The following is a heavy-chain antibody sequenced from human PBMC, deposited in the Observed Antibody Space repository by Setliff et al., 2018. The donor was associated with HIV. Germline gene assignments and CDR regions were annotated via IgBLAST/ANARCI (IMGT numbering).Heavy chain of an antibody. J-gene: IGHJ4*02. D-gene: IGHD5-12*01. CDR2: IKSTIDGGTT. Sequence: LRLSCAASGFIFSNVWMSWVRQTPGKGLEWVGRIKSTIDGGTTDYTAPVKGGFTISRDDSKNTLFLQMNSVTTEDTALYYCTTGRGYDAVAIDYWGQGILVTVSS. CDR3: TTGRGYDAVAIDY. V-gene: IGHV3-15*01. CDR1: GFIFSNVW.